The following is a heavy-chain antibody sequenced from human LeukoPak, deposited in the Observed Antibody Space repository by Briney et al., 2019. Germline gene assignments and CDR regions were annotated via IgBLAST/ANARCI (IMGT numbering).Heavy chain of an antibody. CDR1: SGSISSGDYY. Sequence: PSETLSLTCTVSSGSISSGDYYWSWIRQPPRKNLEWIGYIYYNGDTHYNSSLGSRVTISVDTSKNQFSLKLSSVTAADTAVYYCARDRASTRSGSYFDYWGQGTLVTVSS. D-gene: IGHD1-26*01. J-gene: IGHJ4*02. CDR2: IYYNGDT. V-gene: IGHV4-30-4*08. CDR3: ARDRASTRSGSYFDY.